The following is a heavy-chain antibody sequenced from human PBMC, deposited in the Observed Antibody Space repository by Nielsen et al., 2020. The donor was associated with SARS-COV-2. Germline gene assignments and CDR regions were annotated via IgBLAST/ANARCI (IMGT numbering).Heavy chain of an antibody. CDR2: IYYTGIT. D-gene: IGHD3-10*01. Sequence: SETLSLTCTVSGGSVSGYYWSWIRQVPEKGLEWIGYIYYTGITNYNPSLKGRASISVDTSNNQVSLRLSSVTAADTAVYFCARHYYGSGIYYNIRWFDPWGQGTLVAVSS. J-gene: IGHJ5*02. CDR1: GGSVSGYY. CDR3: ARHYYGSGIYYNIRWFDP. V-gene: IGHV4-59*08.